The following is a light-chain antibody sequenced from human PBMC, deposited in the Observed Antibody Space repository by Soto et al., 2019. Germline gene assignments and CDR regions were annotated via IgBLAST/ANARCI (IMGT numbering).Light chain of an antibody. CDR3: QQYNDWPPYT. V-gene: IGKV3-15*01. CDR1: QSVSSN. Sequence: EIVMTQSPATLSVSPGERATLSCRASQSVSSNLAWYQQKRGQAPRLLIYGASTRATGIPARFSGSGSGTEFTLTISSLQSADFAVYYCQQYNDWPPYTFGQGTKLEIK. J-gene: IGKJ2*01. CDR2: GAS.